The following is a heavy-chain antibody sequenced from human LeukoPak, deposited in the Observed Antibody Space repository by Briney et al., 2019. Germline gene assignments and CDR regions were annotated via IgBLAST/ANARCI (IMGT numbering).Heavy chain of an antibody. CDR1: GGSINSYY. CDR3: ARLKRLGVSKPRGAFDI. J-gene: IGHJ3*02. CDR2: IYSSGST. D-gene: IGHD3-10*01. V-gene: IGHV4-4*07. Sequence: SETLSLTCTVSGGSINSYYWNWIRQPAGKGLEWIGRIYSSGSTNYNPSLKSRVIMSVDTSKNQFSLKLSSVTAADTAVYYCARLKRLGVSKPRGAFDIWGQGTMVTVSS.